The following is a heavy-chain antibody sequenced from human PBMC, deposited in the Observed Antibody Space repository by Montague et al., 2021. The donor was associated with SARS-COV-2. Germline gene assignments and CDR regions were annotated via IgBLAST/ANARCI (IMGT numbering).Heavy chain of an antibody. CDR2: VYYSRSS. D-gene: IGHD1-26*01. CDR1: GDSVSHDF. J-gene: IGHJ4*02. V-gene: IGHV4-59*02. CDR3: VRDPAPSESGTFYDY. Sequence: SETLSLTCTVSGDSVSHDFWTWIRQPPGKGLEWIGYVYYSRSSSYNPSLRGRVSIAVDTSKNQFSLRLSTVTAADTAIYYCVRDPAPSESGTFYDYWGQGTLVAVSS.